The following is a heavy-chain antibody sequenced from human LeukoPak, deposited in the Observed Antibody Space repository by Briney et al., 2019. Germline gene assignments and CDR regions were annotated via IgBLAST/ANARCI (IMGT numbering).Heavy chain of an antibody. J-gene: IGHJ4*02. CDR1: GFTFSSYA. Sequence: GGSPRLSCAASGFTFSSYAMSWVRKAPGKGLEWVSAISGSGGSTYYADSVKGRFTISRDNSKNTLYLQMNSLRAEDTAVYYCAKVAIFGVVITYYFDYWGQGTLVTVSS. CDR3: AKVAIFGVVITYYFDY. CDR2: ISGSGGST. D-gene: IGHD3-3*01. V-gene: IGHV3-23*01.